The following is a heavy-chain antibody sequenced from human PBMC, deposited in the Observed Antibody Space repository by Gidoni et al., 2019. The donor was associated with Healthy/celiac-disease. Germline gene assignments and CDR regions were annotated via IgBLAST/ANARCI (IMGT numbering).Heavy chain of an antibody. CDR3: AKDMTHNIAVAGTLYPEEVAFDI. CDR2: ISWNSGSI. Sequence: EVQLVESGGGLVQPGRSLRLSCAASGFTFDDYALHWVRQAPGKGLELVSGISWNSGSIGYADSGKGRFTISRDNAKNSLYLQMNSLRAEDTALYYCAKDMTHNIAVAGTLYPEEVAFDIWGQGTMVTVSS. J-gene: IGHJ3*02. CDR1: GFTFDDYA. V-gene: IGHV3-9*01. D-gene: IGHD6-19*01.